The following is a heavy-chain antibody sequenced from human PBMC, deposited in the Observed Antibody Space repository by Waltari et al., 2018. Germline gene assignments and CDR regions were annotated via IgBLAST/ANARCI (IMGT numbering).Heavy chain of an antibody. CDR3: ATDPSYYGSGTYWAGWFDP. V-gene: IGHV4-38-2*02. CDR2: IFHSGST. CDR1: GYSIRSTYY. J-gene: IGHJ5*02. D-gene: IGHD3-10*01. Sequence: QVQLQESGPGLVKPSETLSLTCTASGYSIRSTYYWGWIRQSPGKGLEWIGSIFHSGSTYYNPSLKSRVTISVDTSKNQFSLKLSSVSAADTAVYYCATDPSYYGSGTYWAGWFDPWGQGTLVTVSS.